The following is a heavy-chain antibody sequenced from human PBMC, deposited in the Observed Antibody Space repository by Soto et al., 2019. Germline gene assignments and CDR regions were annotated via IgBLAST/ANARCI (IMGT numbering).Heavy chain of an antibody. CDR2: IYYSGST. V-gene: IGHV4-31*03. J-gene: IGHJ5*02. CDR1: GGSISSGGYY. Sequence: SETLSLTCTVSGGSISSGGYYWSWIRQHPGKGLEWIGYIYYSGSTYYNPSLKSRVTISVDTTKNQFSLKLSSVTAADTAVYYCARVLASNWFDPWGQGTLVTVSS. CDR3: ARVLASNWFDP.